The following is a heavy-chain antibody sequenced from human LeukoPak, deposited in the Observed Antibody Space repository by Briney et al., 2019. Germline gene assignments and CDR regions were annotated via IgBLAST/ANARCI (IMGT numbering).Heavy chain of an antibody. CDR1: RFTFSSYS. Sequence: GGSLRLSCAASRFTFSSYSMNWVRQAPGKGLEWVSSISSSSDYIYYADSVKGRFTISRDNARNSLYLQMNSLRAEDTAVYYCAKDRADCSNTSCYAFFDYWGQGTLVTVSP. V-gene: IGHV3-21*04. D-gene: IGHD2-2*01. CDR2: ISSSSDYI. CDR3: AKDRADCSNTSCYAFFDY. J-gene: IGHJ4*02.